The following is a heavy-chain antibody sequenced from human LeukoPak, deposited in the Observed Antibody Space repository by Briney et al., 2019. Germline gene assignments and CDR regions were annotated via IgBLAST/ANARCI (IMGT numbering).Heavy chain of an antibody. Sequence: GGSLRLSCAASGFTFSSYSMNWVRQAPGKGLEWXSYISSSSSTIYYADSVKGRFTISRDNAKNSLYLQMNGPRAEDTAVYYCRASGSPLAYYFDYWGQGTLVTVSS. CDR3: RASGSPLAYYFDY. D-gene: IGHD1-26*01. J-gene: IGHJ4*02. CDR1: GFTFSSYS. CDR2: ISSSSSTI. V-gene: IGHV3-48*01.